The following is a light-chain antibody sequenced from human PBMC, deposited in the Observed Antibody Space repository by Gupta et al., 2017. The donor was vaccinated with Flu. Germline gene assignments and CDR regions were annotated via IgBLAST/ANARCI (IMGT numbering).Light chain of an antibody. V-gene: IGKV3-20*01. Sequence: ATLSLSPGERAAPSSRASRSVFGNYLAWYQHRPRQAPRLLIWGASDRVTGIPDRFSGSGSGTDFALTISSLDPEDFAVYYCQHKSSPPRTFGQGTKVEI. CDR3: QHKSSPPRT. J-gene: IGKJ1*01. CDR1: RSVFGNY. CDR2: GAS.